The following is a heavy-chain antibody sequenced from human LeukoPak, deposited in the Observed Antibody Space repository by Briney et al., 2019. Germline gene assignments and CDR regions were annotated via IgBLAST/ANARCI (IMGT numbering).Heavy chain of an antibody. V-gene: IGHV4-61*01. Sequence: PSETLSLTCTVSGGSVSNDNHCWSWIRQPPGKGLEWIGYVNYSGSTKYNPSLKSRVGISADTSRSQVSLKLSSVTAADTAVYYCARVDGSEPPFDYWGQGTLVTVSS. CDR1: GGSVSNDNHC. D-gene: IGHD3-10*01. CDR2: VNYSGST. CDR3: ARVDGSEPPFDY. J-gene: IGHJ4*02.